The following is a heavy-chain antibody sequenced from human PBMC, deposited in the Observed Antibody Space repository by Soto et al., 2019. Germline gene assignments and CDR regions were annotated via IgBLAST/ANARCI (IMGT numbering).Heavy chain of an antibody. CDR3: ASDPYHYDILTGPRPH. CDR2: ISGSGGST. J-gene: IGHJ4*02. Sequence: EVQLLESGGGLVQPGGSLRLSCAASGFTFSSYAMSWVRQAPGKGLEWVSAISGSGGSTYYADSVKGRFTISRDNSKNTLYPQMNSLRAEDTAVYYCASDPYHYDILTGPRPHWGQGTLVTVSS. CDR1: GFTFSSYA. D-gene: IGHD3-9*01. V-gene: IGHV3-23*01.